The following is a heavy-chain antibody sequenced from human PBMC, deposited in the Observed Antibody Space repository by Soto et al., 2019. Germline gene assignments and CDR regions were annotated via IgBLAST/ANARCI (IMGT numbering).Heavy chain of an antibody. D-gene: IGHD6-13*01. CDR3: AKDRGYSSSWYSAVWFDP. V-gene: IGHV3-23*01. Sequence: EVQLLESGGGLVQPGGSLRLSCAASGFTFSSYAMSWVRQAPGKGLEWVSAISGSGGSTYYADSVKGRFTISRDNSKNTLYLQMSSLRAEDTAVYYCAKDRGYSSSWYSAVWFDPWGQGTLVTVSS. J-gene: IGHJ5*02. CDR2: ISGSGGST. CDR1: GFTFSSYA.